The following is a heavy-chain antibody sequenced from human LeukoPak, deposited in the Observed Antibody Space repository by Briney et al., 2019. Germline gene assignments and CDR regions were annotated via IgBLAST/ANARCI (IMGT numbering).Heavy chain of an antibody. Sequence: GGSLRLSCAASGFTFSGSAMHWVRQASGKGLEWVCRIRSKANSYATAYAASVKGRFTISRDDSKNTAYLQMNSLKTEDTAVYYCTRVQSVGGYYYYYMDVWGKGTTVTVSS. D-gene: IGHD1-26*01. CDR3: TRVQSVGGYYYYYMDV. CDR2: IRSKANSYAT. J-gene: IGHJ6*03. CDR1: GFTFSGSA. V-gene: IGHV3-73*01.